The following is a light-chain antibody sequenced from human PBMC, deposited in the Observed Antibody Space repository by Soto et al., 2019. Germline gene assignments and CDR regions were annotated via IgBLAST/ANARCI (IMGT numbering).Light chain of an antibody. J-gene: IGKJ1*01. CDR3: QQYETSRT. CDR2: GVS. V-gene: IGKV3-20*01. CDR1: PTFSSSY. Sequence: EIVMTQSPGTLSLSPGERATLTCRASPTFSSSYLAWYQQKPGQAPRLLIYGVSKRATGIPDRFSGSRSGIDFTLTITRLEPEDFAVYYCQQYETSRTFGQGTKV.